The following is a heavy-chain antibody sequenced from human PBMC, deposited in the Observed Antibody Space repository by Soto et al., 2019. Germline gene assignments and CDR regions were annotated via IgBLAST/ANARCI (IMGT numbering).Heavy chain of an antibody. D-gene: IGHD6-6*01. CDR3: LSEDRSSDY. V-gene: IGHV1-69*01. Sequence: QVQLVQSGAEVKMPGSSVKVSCTASGDTFSNYAISWARQAPGQGLEWMGGIIPVFATPHYAQRFQGRVSITADESTRTVYMELSSLVSDDTAVYYCLSEDRSSDYWGQGTLVIVSS. CDR2: IIPVFATP. J-gene: IGHJ4*02. CDR1: GDTFSNYA.